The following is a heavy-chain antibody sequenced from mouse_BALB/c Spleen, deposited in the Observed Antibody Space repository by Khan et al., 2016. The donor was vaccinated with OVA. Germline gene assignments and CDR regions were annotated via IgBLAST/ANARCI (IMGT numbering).Heavy chain of an antibody. D-gene: IGHD1-1*01. V-gene: IGHV3-2*02. CDR3: TSERLLLRYPDCFDY. CDR1: AYSITSAYA. Sequence: EAQPVEPGPRLLKPSQSLFLTCTVIAYSITSAYAWNWIRQFPGNKLAWMAYIGYSGSITYNPSLRSRISITRHTSKNQFFLKLNSVTTEDTATYYCTSERLLLRYPDCFDYWGQGTTLTVSS. J-gene: IGHJ2*01. CDR2: IGYSGSI.